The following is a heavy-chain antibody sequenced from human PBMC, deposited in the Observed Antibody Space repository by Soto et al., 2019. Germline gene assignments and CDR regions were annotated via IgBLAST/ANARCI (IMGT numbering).Heavy chain of an antibody. CDR1: GFTFSSYA. CDR2: ISGSGGST. CDR3: ARRGRGSYYDY. J-gene: IGHJ4*02. Sequence: EVQLLESGGGLVQPGGSLRLSCAASGFTFSSYAMRWVRQAPVKGLEWVSAISGSGGSTYYADSVKGRFTISGDNSKNPPYLPMNSLRAEDTAVYYCARRGRGSYYDYWGQGPLVTVSS. V-gene: IGHV3-23*01. D-gene: IGHD3-16*01.